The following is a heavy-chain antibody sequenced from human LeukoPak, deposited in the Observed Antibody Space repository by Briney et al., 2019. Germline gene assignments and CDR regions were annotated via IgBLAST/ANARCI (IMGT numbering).Heavy chain of an antibody. Sequence: GASVKVSCKASGGTFSSYAISWVRQAPGQGLEWMGGIIPIFGTANYAQKFQGRVTITADESTSTAYMELSSLRSEDTAVYYCARGQGYCSSTSCYDYFDYWGQGTLVTVSS. J-gene: IGHJ4*02. V-gene: IGHV1-69*13. CDR1: GGTFSSYA. D-gene: IGHD2-2*01. CDR3: ARGQGYCSSTSCYDYFDY. CDR2: IIPIFGTA.